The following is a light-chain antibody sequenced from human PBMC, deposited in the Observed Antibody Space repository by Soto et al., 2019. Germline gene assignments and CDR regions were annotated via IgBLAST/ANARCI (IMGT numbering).Light chain of an antibody. V-gene: IGKV3-20*01. CDR3: HQYGTAPLT. CDR2: GAS. J-gene: IGKJ3*01. Sequence: EIVLTQSPGTLSLSPGERATFSCRASQSVSSSYIAWYQQKRGQAPRRLIYGASIRATGIPDRFSGSGSGTDFTLTISRLEPEDFSVYYCHQYGTAPLTFGPGTKVDI. CDR1: QSVSSSY.